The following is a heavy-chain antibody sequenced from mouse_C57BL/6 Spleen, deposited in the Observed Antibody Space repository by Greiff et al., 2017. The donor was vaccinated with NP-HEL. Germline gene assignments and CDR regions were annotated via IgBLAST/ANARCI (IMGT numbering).Heavy chain of an antibody. CDR1: GFTFSNYW. J-gene: IGHJ2*01. D-gene: IGHD1-1*01. CDR2: IRLKSDNYAT. V-gene: IGHV6-3*01. CDR3: LITTVRASFDY. Sequence: EVMLVESGGGLVKPGGSLKLSCVASGFTFSNYWMNWVRQSPEKGLEWVAQIRLKSDNYATHYAESVKGRFTISRDDSKSSVYLQMNKLRAEDTGIYYCLITTVRASFDYWGQGTTLTVSS.